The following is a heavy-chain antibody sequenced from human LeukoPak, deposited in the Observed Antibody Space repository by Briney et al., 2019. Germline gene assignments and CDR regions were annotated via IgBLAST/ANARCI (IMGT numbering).Heavy chain of an antibody. CDR3: ATSYDILIGYFGS. D-gene: IGHD3-9*01. CDR2: ISSSSSYI. J-gene: IGHJ4*02. V-gene: IGHV3-21*01. Sequence: PGGSLRLSCAASGFTFSSYAMSWVRQAPGKGLEWVSSISSSSSYIYYADSVKGRFTISRDNAKNSLYLYMNSLRAEDTAVYYCATSYDILIGYFGSWGQGTLVTVSS. CDR1: GFTFSSYA.